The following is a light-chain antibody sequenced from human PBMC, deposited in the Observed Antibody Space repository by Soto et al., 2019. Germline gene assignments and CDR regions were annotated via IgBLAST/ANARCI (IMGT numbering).Light chain of an antibody. J-gene: IGKJ1*01. CDR3: HQYNNWPPWT. Sequence: DIQMTQSPSTLSASVGDRVIITCRASQSISSWLAWYQQKPGKAPKLLSYDASSLESGVPSRFSGSGSGTEFTLTISSLQSEDFAVYYCHQYNNWPPWTFGQGTKVDIK. CDR1: QSISSW. CDR2: DAS. V-gene: IGKV1-5*01.